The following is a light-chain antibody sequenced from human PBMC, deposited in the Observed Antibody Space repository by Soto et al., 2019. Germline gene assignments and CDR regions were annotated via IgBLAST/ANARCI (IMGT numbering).Light chain of an antibody. CDR1: QGIGSW. V-gene: IGKV1-12*01. J-gene: IGKJ4*01. Sequence: DIQMTQSPSFVSASIGDRVTITCRASQGIGSWLAWYQQVPGRAPRLLIFPASPFQSGVSSRFRGSGSGTHFTLTITRLQPEDFAPYFCLQANNFPVAFGEGTKVE. CDR2: PAS. CDR3: LQANNFPVA.